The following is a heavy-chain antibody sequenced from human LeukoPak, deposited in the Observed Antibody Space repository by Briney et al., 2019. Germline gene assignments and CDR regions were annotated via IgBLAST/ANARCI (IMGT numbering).Heavy chain of an antibody. CDR3: ARAPPTRYYFDY. J-gene: IGHJ4*02. D-gene: IGHD1-26*01. Sequence: PSETLSLTCAVSGYSISSGYYWGWIRQPPGKGLEWIGSIYRSGSIYYNPSLKSRVTISADTTKNHFSLKLSSVTAADTAVYYCARAPPTRYYFDYWGQGTLVTVSS. CDR2: IYRSGSI. V-gene: IGHV4-38-2*01. CDR1: GYSISSGYY.